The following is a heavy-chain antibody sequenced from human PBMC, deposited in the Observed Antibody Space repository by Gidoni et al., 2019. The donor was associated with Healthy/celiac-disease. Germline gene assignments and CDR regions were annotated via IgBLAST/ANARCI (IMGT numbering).Heavy chain of an antibody. V-gene: IGHV4-34*01. CDR3: ARGLSITIFGVVILRPYGMDV. CDR2: INHSGST. CDR1: GGSFSGYY. J-gene: IGHJ6*02. D-gene: IGHD3-3*01. Sequence: QVQLQQWGAGLLKPSETLSLTCAVYGGSFSGYYWSWIRQPPGKGLEWIGEINHSGSTNYNPSLKSRVTISVDTSKNQFSLKLSSVTAADTAVYYCARGLSITIFGVVILRPYGMDVWGQGTTVTVSS.